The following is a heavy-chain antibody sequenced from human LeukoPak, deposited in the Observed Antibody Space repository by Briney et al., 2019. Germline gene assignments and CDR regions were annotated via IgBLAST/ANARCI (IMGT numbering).Heavy chain of an antibody. CDR3: SRGGGGFCGTSCYRNFDY. J-gene: IGHJ4*02. Sequence: GGSLRLSCAVSEFTVKTNYMSWVRQAPGKGLEWVSTIYTYGNTYYADSAKGRFIISKDNSKTTLYLQMNRLRVDDTAVYYCSRGGGGFCGTSCYRNFDYWGQGTMVTVSS. D-gene: IGHD2-2*01. CDR1: EFTVKTNY. V-gene: IGHV3-66*01. CDR2: IYTYGNT.